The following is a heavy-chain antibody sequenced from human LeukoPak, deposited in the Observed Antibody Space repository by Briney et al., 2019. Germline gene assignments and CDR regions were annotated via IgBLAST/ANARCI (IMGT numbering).Heavy chain of an antibody. D-gene: IGHD2-2*01. CDR3: AKGGEVPALFDP. CDR1: GFTFDDYA. J-gene: IGHJ5*02. Sequence: GGSLRLSCAASGFTFDDYAMHWVRQAPGKGLEWVSAISGSGGSTYYADSVKGRFTISRDNSKNTLYLQMNSLRAEDTAVYYCAKGGEVPALFDPWGQGTLVTASS. V-gene: IGHV3-23*01. CDR2: ISGSGGST.